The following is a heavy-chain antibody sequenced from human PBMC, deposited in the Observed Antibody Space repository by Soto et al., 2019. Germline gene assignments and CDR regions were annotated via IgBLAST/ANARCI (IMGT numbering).Heavy chain of an antibody. CDR2: IWYDGSNK. V-gene: IGHV3-33*01. Sequence: PWGGLRHDSTASEFTYVSKCRPGVHPAAGEGLAWVAVIWYDGSNKYYAKSVKSRFTISRDNSKNTLYLQMNSLRAEDTAVYFCARSPYTTGYHYGMDGWGQGPTVT. CDR3: ARSPYTTGYHYGMDG. J-gene: IGHJ6*02. CDR1: EFTYVSKC. D-gene: IGHD3-9*01.